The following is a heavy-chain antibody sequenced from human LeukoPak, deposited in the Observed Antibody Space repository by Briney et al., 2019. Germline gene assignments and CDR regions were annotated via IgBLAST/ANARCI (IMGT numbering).Heavy chain of an antibody. D-gene: IGHD3-3*01. CDR2: IKQDGSEK. V-gene: IGHV3-7*01. CDR1: GFTFSSYW. J-gene: IGHJ2*01. CDR3: VREGSGVRPNWYFDL. Sequence: GGSLRLSCAASGFTFSSYWMSWVRQAPGRGLEWVANIKQDGSEKYYVDSVKGRFTISRDNAKNSLYLQMNSLRAEDTAVYYCVREGSGVRPNWYFDLWGRGTLVTVSS.